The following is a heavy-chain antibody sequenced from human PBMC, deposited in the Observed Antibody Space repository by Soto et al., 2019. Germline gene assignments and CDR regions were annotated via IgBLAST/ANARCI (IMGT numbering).Heavy chain of an antibody. D-gene: IGHD3-22*01. J-gene: IGHJ6*02. CDR1: GGSISSYY. CDR2: IYYSGST. Sequence: QVQLQESGPGLVKPSETLSLTCTVSGGSISSYYWSWIRQPPGKGLEWIGYIYYSGSTNYNPSLKSRVTISVDTSKNQFSLKLSSVTAADTAVYYCARGHYYDSRYGMDVWGQGTTVTVSS. CDR3: ARGHYYDSRYGMDV. V-gene: IGHV4-59*01.